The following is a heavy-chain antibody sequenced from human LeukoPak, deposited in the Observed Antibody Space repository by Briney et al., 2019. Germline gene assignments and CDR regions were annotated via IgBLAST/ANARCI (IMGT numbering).Heavy chain of an antibody. J-gene: IGHJ5*02. Sequence: SETLSLTCAVYGGSFSGYYWSWIRQPPGKGLEWIGEINHSGSTNYNPSLKSRVTISVDTSKNQFSLKLSSVTAADTAVYYCARKPERAARFDPWGQGTLVTVSS. CDR1: GGSFSGYY. CDR2: INHSGST. CDR3: ARKPERAARFDP. V-gene: IGHV4-34*01. D-gene: IGHD2-15*01.